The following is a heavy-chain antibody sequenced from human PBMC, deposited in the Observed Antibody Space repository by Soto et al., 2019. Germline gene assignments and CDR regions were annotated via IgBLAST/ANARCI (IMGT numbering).Heavy chain of an antibody. V-gene: IGHV3-30-3*01. CDR3: ARDKTAMPTEGLDY. CDR2: ISYDGSNK. Sequence: GGSLRLSCAASGFTFSSYAMHWVRQAPGKGLEWVAVISYDGSNKYYADSVKGRFTISRDNSKNTLYLQMNSRRAEDTAVYYCARDKTAMPTEGLDYWGHGTLVTVSS. CDR1: GFTFSSYA. D-gene: IGHD5-18*01. J-gene: IGHJ4*01.